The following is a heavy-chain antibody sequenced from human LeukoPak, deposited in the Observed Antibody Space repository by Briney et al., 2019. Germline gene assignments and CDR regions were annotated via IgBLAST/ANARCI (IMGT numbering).Heavy chain of an antibody. CDR1: GLTFSDYS. V-gene: IGHV3-21*04. D-gene: IGHD3-3*01. J-gene: IGHJ2*01. Sequence: GGSLRLSCAASGLTFSDYSINWVRQAPGKGLEWVSSINPTSTSIYYADAVKGRFTISRDNSKNTLYLEMNSLRVEDTAIYYCAKDGYYSSANHFARLHFDLWGRGTRVTVSS. CDR3: AKDGYYSSANHFARLHFDL. CDR2: INPTSTSI.